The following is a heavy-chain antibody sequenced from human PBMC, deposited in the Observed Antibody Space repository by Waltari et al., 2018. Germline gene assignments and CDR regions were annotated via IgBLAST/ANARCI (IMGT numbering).Heavy chain of an antibody. D-gene: IGHD2-15*01. Sequence: QVQLQESGPGLVKPSGTLSLTCAVSGGSISSSNWWGWVRHPPGKGLEWIGEIYHSGSTNYNPSLKSRVTISVDKSKNQFSLKLSSVTAADTAVYYCAREGRENCSGGSCYWGGAGWGQGTLVTVSS. V-gene: IGHV4-4*02. CDR1: GGSISSSNW. CDR2: IYHSGST. CDR3: AREGRENCSGGSCYWGGAG. J-gene: IGHJ4*02.